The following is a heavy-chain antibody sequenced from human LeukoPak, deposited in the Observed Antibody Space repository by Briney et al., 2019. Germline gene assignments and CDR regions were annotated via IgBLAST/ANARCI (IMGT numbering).Heavy chain of an antibody. CDR2: ISGSGGST. CDR3: ARSSGYYPSFDY. D-gene: IGHD5-12*01. CDR1: GFTFSSYA. J-gene: IGHJ4*02. Sequence: PGGSLRLSCAASGFTFSSYAMSWVRQAPGKGLEWVSAISGSGGSTLYADSVKGRFTISRDSSKNTLYLQMNSLRAEDTAVYYCARSSGYYPSFDYWGQGTLVTVSS. V-gene: IGHV3-23*01.